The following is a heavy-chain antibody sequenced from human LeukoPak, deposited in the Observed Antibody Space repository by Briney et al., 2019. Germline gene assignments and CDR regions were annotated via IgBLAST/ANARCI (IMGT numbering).Heavy chain of an antibody. Sequence: GRSLRLSCAASGFTFSRYWMRWVRQAPGKGLEWVASINQDGSEKYYVDSVKGRFTISRDNAKDSLYLQMNSLRAEDTAVYYCARAGVPAASDYWGQGTLVTVSS. D-gene: IGHD2-2*01. V-gene: IGHV3-7*01. CDR1: GFTFSRYW. CDR2: INQDGSEK. CDR3: ARAGVPAASDY. J-gene: IGHJ4*02.